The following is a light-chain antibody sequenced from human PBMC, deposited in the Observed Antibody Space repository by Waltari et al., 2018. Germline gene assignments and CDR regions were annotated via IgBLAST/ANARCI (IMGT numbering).Light chain of an antibody. V-gene: IGKV3-20*01. CDR2: GSF. Sequence: EIVLTQSPGTLSLSPGEGVTLSCRTSQTIRTNYLALDQQKPGPAPTHLVYGSFTRATGIPDRFTGSGSGTAFSLSISSLEPEDFASYYCQQYDVSPLTFGGGTKVEIK. CDR1: QTIRTNY. J-gene: IGKJ4*01. CDR3: QQYDVSPLT.